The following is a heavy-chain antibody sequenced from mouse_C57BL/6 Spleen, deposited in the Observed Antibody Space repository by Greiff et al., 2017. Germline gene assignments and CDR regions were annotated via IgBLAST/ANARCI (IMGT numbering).Heavy chain of an antibody. D-gene: IGHD1-1*01. CDR2: IYPGDGDT. CDR3: AREGYYGPFDY. J-gene: IGHJ2*01. V-gene: IGHV1-80*01. CDR1: GYAFSSYW. Sequence: QVQLQQSGAELVKPGASVKISCKASGYAFSSYWMNWVKQRPGKGLEWIGQIYPGDGDTNYNGKFKGKATLTADKSSSTAYMQLSSLTSEDSAVYFCAREGYYGPFDYWGQGTTLTVSS.